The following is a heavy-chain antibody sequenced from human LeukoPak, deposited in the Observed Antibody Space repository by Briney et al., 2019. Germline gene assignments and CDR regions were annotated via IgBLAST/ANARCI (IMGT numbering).Heavy chain of an antibody. J-gene: IGHJ4*02. D-gene: IGHD3-3*01. V-gene: IGHV3-66*02. CDR1: GFTFSSNY. Sequence: GGSLRLSCAASGFTFSSNYMSWVRQAPGKGLEWVSVIYSGGSTYYADSVKGRFTISRDNSKNTLYLQMNSLRAEDTAVYYCARGLTIFGVVIPPDYWGQGTLVTVSS. CDR3: ARGLTIFGVVIPPDY. CDR2: IYSGGST.